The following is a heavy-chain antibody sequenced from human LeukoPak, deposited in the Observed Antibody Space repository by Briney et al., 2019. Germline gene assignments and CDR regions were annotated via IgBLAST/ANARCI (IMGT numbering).Heavy chain of an antibody. Sequence: SETLCLTCTVSGDSISSYYWSWIRQPPGKGLEWIGYIHYSGSTNYNPSLKSRVTMSVDTSKNQFSLKLTSVTAADTAVYYCARGLSHSKDIWGQGTMVTVSS. J-gene: IGHJ3*02. CDR1: GDSISSYY. CDR3: ARGLSHSKDI. V-gene: IGHV4-59*12. CDR2: IHYSGST.